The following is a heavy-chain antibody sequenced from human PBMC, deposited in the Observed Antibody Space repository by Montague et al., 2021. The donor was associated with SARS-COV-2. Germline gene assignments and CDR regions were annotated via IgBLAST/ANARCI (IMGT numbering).Heavy chain of an antibody. D-gene: IGHD3-10*01. CDR1: GFTFSSYA. J-gene: IGHJ3*02. CDR2: ISYDGSNK. Sequence: SRSLSWAASGFTFSSYAMHWVRQAPGKGLEWVAVISYDGSNKYYADSVKGRFTISRDNSKNTLYLQMNSLRAEDTAVYYCARVRSSPGELLWFGELKTDAFDIWGQGTMVTVSS. CDR3: ARVRSSPGELLWFGELKTDAFDI. V-gene: IGHV3-30*04.